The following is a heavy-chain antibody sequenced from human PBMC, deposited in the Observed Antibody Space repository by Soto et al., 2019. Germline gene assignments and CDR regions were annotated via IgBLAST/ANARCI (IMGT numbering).Heavy chain of an antibody. CDR2: ISFDGSET. CDR3: AKDRVPGAYGHYYGMDV. J-gene: IGHJ6*02. CDR1: GFTFNNSG. Sequence: QVQLVESGGGVVQPGRSLRLSCAVSGFTFNNSGMHWIRQAPGKGLEWVAVISFDGSETYYADSMKGRFTISRDNSKNMLQLQMNSLRAEDTAIYYCAKDRVPGAYGHYYGMDVWGQGTMVTVSS. V-gene: IGHV3-30*18. D-gene: IGHD6-19*01.